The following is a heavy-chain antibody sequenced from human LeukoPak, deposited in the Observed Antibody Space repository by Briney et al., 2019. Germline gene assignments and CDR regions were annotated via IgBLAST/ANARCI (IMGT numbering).Heavy chain of an antibody. CDR3: TRGGDYGDYGDY. Sequence: ASVKVSCKASAYIFTSYDSSWVRQATGQGLEWMGWMNPNSGNTGYAQKFQGRVTMTRNTSISTAYMELSSLRSEDTAVYYCTRGGDYGDYGDYWGQGTLVTVSS. V-gene: IGHV1-8*01. CDR2: MNPNSGNT. CDR1: AYIFTSYD. D-gene: IGHD4-17*01. J-gene: IGHJ4*02.